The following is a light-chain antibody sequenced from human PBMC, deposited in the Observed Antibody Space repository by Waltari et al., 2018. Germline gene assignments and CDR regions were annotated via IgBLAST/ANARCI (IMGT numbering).Light chain of an antibody. V-gene: IGKV1-5*01. CDR2: DAS. J-gene: IGKJ1*01. CDR1: QSVGSW. Sequence: DIQMTQSPSTLSASVGDRVTTTCRASQSVGSWLAWYQQKPGNAPKLLVHDASSLERGVPSRFRGSGSGTEFTLTISSLQPDDFATYYSQQYNSDSQNFGQGTKVEIK. CDR3: QQYNSDSQN.